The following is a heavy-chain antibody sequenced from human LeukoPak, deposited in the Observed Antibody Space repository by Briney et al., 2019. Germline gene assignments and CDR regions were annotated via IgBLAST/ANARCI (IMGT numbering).Heavy chain of an antibody. D-gene: IGHD3-9*01. CDR1: GFTFSNFW. CDR3: AGGTGFIIKD. Sequence: GESLRLSCTASGFTFSNFWMGWVRQAPGKGLGWVANIKQDETEKFYLGSVKGRFTISRDNAKNSLYLQMNNLRVEDTAMYYCAGGTGFIIKDWGQGTLVTVSS. CDR2: IKQDETEK. V-gene: IGHV3-7*03. J-gene: IGHJ4*02.